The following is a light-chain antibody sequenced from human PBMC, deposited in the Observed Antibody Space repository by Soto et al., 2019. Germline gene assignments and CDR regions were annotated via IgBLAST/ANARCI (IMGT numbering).Light chain of an antibody. CDR1: QSVSSSD. CDR2: GAS. V-gene: IGKV3-20*01. J-gene: IGKJ3*01. CDR3: QQYGSSLFT. Sequence: EIVLTQSPGTLSLSPGERAHLSCRASQSVSSSDLAWYQQKPGQAPRLLIYGASSRATGIPDRFSGSGSGTDFTLTISSLEPEDFSVYYCQQYGSSLFTSGPGTKVDIK.